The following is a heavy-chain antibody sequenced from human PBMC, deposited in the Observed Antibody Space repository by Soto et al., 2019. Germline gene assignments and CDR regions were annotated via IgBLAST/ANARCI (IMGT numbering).Heavy chain of an antibody. V-gene: IGHV1-2*02. CDR1: GYTFTDYF. Sequence: ASVKVSCKASGYTFTDYFIHWVRQAPGQGFEWMGWINPNSRGTNYAQKFQGRVTMTRDTSNSTAYMELRGLTSDDTAVYYCARVTLKAGNWFDPWGQGTLVTVAS. CDR3: ARVTLKAGNWFDP. J-gene: IGHJ5*02. CDR2: INPNSRGT.